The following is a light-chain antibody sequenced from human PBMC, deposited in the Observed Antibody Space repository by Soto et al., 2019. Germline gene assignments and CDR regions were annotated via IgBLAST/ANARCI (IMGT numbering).Light chain of an antibody. CDR3: QQDNNFPWT. J-gene: IGKJ1*01. Sequence: ATQMTQSPSSLSASVGETATLTCRASQSISSDLAWYQQTLGQAPRVLIFAASTRASGIPSRFSGSGSGTEFTLTISSLQPEDFATYYCQQDNNFPWTFGQGTKVEIK. CDR1: QSISSD. V-gene: IGKV1D-13*01. CDR2: AAS.